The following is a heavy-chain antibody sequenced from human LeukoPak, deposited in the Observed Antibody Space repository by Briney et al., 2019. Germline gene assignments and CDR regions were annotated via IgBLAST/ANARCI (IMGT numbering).Heavy chain of an antibody. D-gene: IGHD2-15*01. CDR1: GFTFSSYE. CDR2: ISSSGSTI. CDR3: ARAQPGYCSGGSCYEFDY. V-gene: IGHV3-48*03. Sequence: GGSLRLSCAASGFTFSSYEMNWVRQAPGKGLEWVSYISSSGSTIYYADSVKGRFTISRDNAKNSLYLQMNSLRAEDTAVYHCARAQPGYCSGGSCYEFDYWGQGTLVTVSS. J-gene: IGHJ4*02.